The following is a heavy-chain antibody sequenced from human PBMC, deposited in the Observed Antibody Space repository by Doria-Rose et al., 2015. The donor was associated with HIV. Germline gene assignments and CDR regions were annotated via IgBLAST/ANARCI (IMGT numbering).Heavy chain of an antibody. J-gene: IGHJ4*02. Sequence: SGPVLVKPTETLTLTCTVSGVSLSSPGMGVSWIRQPPGKALEWLANIFPDDERSYRTSLKSRLTISRGTSKSQVVRTMTDMDPVDTATYYCARIKSSRWYHKYYFDFWGQGTLVIVSA. CDR2: IFPDDER. CDR3: ARIKSSRWYHKYYFDF. V-gene: IGHV2-26*01. D-gene: IGHD6-13*01. CDR1: GVSLSSPGMG.